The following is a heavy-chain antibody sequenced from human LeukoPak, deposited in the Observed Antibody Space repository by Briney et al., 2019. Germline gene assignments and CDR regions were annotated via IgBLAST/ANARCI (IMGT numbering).Heavy chain of an antibody. CDR3: ARLLVYSSSWTPDY. Sequence: SSETLSLTCTVAGGSISSYYWSWIRQPPGKGLEWIGYIYYSGSTNYNPSLKSRVTISVDTSKNQFSLKLSSVTAADTAVYYCARLLVYSSSWTPDYWGQGTLVTVSS. V-gene: IGHV4-59*08. J-gene: IGHJ4*02. CDR1: GGSISSYY. D-gene: IGHD6-13*01. CDR2: IYYSGST.